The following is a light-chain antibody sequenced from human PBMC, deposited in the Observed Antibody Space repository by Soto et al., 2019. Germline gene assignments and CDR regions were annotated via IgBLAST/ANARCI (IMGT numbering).Light chain of an antibody. J-gene: IGKJ1*01. CDR2: LGS. V-gene: IGKV2-28*01. CDR1: QSLLHSNGYKY. CDR3: MQALQTQWT. Sequence: DIVMTQSPLSLPVTPGEPASISCRSSQSLLHSNGYKYLDWYLQRPGQSPQLLIYLGSNRASGVPDRFSGSASGTDFTLKISRVEAEDVGVYYCMQALQTQWTFGQGTKVEIK.